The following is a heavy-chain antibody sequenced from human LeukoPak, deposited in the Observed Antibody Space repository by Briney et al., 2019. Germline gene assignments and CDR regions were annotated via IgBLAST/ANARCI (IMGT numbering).Heavy chain of an antibody. CDR3: ARDQDYYGSGSYGPDH. CDR1: GYSITTGYY. CDR2: IYHSGSS. J-gene: IGHJ4*02. Sequence: SETLSLTCTVFGYSITTGYYWGWIRQPPGKGLEWIGSIYHSGSSFYNPSLKSRVTISVDTSKNQFSLKLSSVTAADTAIYYCARDQDYYGSGSYGPDHWGQGTQVTVSS. D-gene: IGHD3-10*01. V-gene: IGHV4-38-2*02.